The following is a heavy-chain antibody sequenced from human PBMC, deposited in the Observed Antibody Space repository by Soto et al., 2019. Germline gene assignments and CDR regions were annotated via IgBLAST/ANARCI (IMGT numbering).Heavy chain of an antibody. Sequence: GGSLRLSCAASGFTFSSYSMNWVRQAPGKGLESVSSISSSSSYIYYADSVKGRFTISRDNAKNSLYLQMNSLRAEDTAVYYCARGFYCSSTSCYTIYYYGMDVWGQGTTVTVSS. CDR1: GFTFSSYS. CDR3: ARGFYCSSTSCYTIYYYGMDV. V-gene: IGHV3-21*01. D-gene: IGHD2-2*02. J-gene: IGHJ6*02. CDR2: ISSSSSYI.